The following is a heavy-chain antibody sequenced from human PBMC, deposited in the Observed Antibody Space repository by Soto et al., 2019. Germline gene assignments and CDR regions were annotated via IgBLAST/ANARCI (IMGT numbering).Heavy chain of an antibody. CDR2: IYWDDDK. Sequence: QITLKESGPTLVKPTQTLTLTCTFSGFSLSTTGVGVGWIRQPPGKALDWLALIYWDDDKRYSPSLKSRLTIPKHTPNHKLGLTVSNMHPLNTATYDCVHAPPVTTGGDHRGQGTLVTVSS. V-gene: IGHV2-5*02. CDR1: GFSLSTTGVG. J-gene: IGHJ4*02. D-gene: IGHD4-17*01. CDR3: VHAPPVTTGGDH.